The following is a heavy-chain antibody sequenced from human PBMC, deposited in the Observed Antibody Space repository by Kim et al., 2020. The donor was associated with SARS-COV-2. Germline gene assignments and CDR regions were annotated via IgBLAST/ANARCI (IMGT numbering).Heavy chain of an antibody. J-gene: IGHJ4*01. Sequence: GGSLRLSCAASGFTFSSYGMHWVRQAPGKGLEWVAVISYDGSNKYYADSVKGRFTISRDNSKNTLYLQMNSLRAEDTAVYYCAKDRLPYSSGWYETFDY. V-gene: IGHV3-30*18. D-gene: IGHD6-19*01. CDR3: AKDRLPYSSGWYETFDY. CDR1: GFTFSSYG. CDR2: ISYDGSNK.